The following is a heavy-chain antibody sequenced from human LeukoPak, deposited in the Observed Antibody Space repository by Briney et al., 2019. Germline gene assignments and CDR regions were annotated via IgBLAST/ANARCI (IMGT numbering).Heavy chain of an antibody. CDR2: IYHSGTA. CDR1: GGSISSSNW. Sequence: PSETLSLTCAVSGGSISSSNWWSWVRQPPGKGLEWIGEIYHSGTANYNPSLKSRVTISVDKSKNQFSLKLSSVTAADTAVYYCARGVDYGDLGYFDYWGQGTLVTVSS. CDR3: ARGVDYGDLGYFDY. D-gene: IGHD4-17*01. J-gene: IGHJ4*02. V-gene: IGHV4-4*02.